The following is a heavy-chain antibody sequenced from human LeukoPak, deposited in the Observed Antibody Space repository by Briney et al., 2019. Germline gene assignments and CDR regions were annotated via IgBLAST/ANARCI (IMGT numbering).Heavy chain of an antibody. Sequence: GGSLRLSCTASGCTFSAYAMMVVRQAPGKGPDLFSAIRGGGGSPFYADSVKGRLTISRDNPKYTLFLQTNSLRAEDKAVYYCARDPNGDYIGAFDMWGPGTMVTVSS. D-gene: IGHD4-17*01. CDR2: IRGGGGSP. V-gene: IGHV3-23*01. J-gene: IGHJ3*02. CDR3: ARDPNGDYIGAFDM. CDR1: GCTFSAYA.